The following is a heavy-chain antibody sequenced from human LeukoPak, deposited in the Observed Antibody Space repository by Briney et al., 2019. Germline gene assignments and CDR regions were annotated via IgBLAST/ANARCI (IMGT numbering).Heavy chain of an antibody. D-gene: IGHD6-13*01. J-gene: IGHJ4*02. CDR1: GGSFSGYY. CDR2: IDHSGRT. Sequence: SETLSLTCAVFGGSFSGYYWSWIRQSPGKGLEWIGEIDHSGRTNSKSSLKSRVTISVDTSKNQFSLRLSSVTAADTAVCYCARKSIVTAGRKPYDYWDQGTLVTVSS. V-gene: IGHV4-34*01. CDR3: ARKSIVTAGRKPYDY.